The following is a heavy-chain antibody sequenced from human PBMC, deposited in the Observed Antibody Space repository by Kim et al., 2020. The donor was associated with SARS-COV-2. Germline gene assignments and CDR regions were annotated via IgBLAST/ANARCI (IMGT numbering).Heavy chain of an antibody. V-gene: IGHV1-18*01. CDR3: ARDGNYGSGSYYTPLN. D-gene: IGHD3-10*01. Sequence: ASVKVSCKASGHTFTSYGISWVRQVSGQGLEWMGWISAYNGNTNYAQKPQGRVTMTTDTSTSTAYMELRSLRSDDTAVYYCARDGNYGSGSYYTPLNWGQGTLVTVSS. CDR2: ISAYNGNT. J-gene: IGHJ4*02. CDR1: GHTFTSYG.